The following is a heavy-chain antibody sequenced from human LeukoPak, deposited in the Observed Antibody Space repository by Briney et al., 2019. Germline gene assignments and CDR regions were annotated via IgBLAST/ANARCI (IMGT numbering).Heavy chain of an antibody. CDR3: ARGVRITMVRGAVHDY. D-gene: IGHD3-10*01. CDR2: INHSGST. J-gene: IGHJ4*02. V-gene: IGHV4-34*01. CDR1: GGSFSGYY. Sequence: SETLSLTCAVYGGSFSGYYWNWIRQPPGKGLEWIGEINHSGSTNYNPSLKGRVTISVDTSKNQFSLKLSSVTAADTAVYYCARGVRITMVRGAVHDYWGQGTLVTVSS.